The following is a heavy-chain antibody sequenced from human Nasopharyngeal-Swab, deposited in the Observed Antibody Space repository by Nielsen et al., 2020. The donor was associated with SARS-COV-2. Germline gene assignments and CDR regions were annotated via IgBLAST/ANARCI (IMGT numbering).Heavy chain of an antibody. V-gene: IGHV3-30*03. CDR3: ARDQGGLLDP. Sequence: GESLKISCAASGFTFNIFAIHWVRQAPGKGLEWVAVISYDGINKWYADSVKGRFTVSRDNSKNTLYLQMNSLRAEDTAVYYCARDQGGLLDPWGQRTLVTVSS. CDR1: GFTFNIFA. J-gene: IGHJ5*02. CDR2: ISYDGINK. D-gene: IGHD3-16*01.